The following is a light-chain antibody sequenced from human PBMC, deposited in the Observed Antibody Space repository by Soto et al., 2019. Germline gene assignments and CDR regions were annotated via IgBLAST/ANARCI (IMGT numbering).Light chain of an antibody. CDR3: QQYGTSPRT. CDR2: GAS. J-gene: IGKJ1*01. Sequence: EIVLTQSPGTLSLSPGERATLSCRATESVSSNYLAWYQQKPGQAPRVLIYGASIRATVIPDRFSGSGSETDFTLTISRLEPEDFAVYYCQQYGTSPRTFGQGTKVEIK. V-gene: IGKV3-20*01. CDR1: ESVSSNY.